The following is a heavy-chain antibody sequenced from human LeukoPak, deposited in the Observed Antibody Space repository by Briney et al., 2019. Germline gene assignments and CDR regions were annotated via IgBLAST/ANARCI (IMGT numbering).Heavy chain of an antibody. V-gene: IGHV3-48*01. CDR1: VFTFGDHI. CDR3: VRQFAS. J-gene: IGHJ4*02. CDR2: VSGSGSTV. Sequence: QSGGSLGLSCAASVFTFGDHIMNWVRQLPGKRLEWVAYVSGSGSTVYYADSVKGRFTVSRDNGKSSLYLQMNSLRVEDTALYYCVRQFASWGQGTLVTVSS.